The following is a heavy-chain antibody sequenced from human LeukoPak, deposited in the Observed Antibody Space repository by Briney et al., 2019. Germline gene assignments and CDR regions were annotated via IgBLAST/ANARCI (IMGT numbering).Heavy chain of an antibody. Sequence: SETLSLTCTVSGGSISSYYWNWIRQPAGKGLEWIGRIYSTGNTYYNPSLKSRVTKSEDTPKNQFSLKLSSVTAADTAVYYCARGGFNGNAFDIWGQGTMVTVSS. J-gene: IGHJ3*02. D-gene: IGHD1-26*01. CDR3: ARGGFNGNAFDI. V-gene: IGHV4-4*07. CDR1: GGSISSYY. CDR2: IYSTGNT.